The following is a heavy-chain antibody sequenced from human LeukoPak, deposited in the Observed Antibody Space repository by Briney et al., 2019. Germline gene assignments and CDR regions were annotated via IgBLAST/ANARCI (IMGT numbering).Heavy chain of an antibody. D-gene: IGHD6-13*01. V-gene: IGHV2-5*02. CDR1: GFSLSTSGVG. CDR2: IYWDDDK. CDR3: AHGSSEAAAVDY. J-gene: IGHJ4*02. Sequence: SGPTLVKPTQTLTLTCTFSGFSLSTSGVGVGWVRQPPGKALEWLALIYWDDDKRYSPSLKSRLTITKDTSKNQVVLTMTNMDPVDTATYYCAHGSSEAAAVDYWGQGTLVTVSS.